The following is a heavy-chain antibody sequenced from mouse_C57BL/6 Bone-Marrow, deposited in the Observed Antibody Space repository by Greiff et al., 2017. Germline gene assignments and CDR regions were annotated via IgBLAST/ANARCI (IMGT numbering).Heavy chain of an antibody. CDR1: GFTFSDAW. CDR3: TRRGLRRLSYYYAMDY. V-gene: IGHV6-6*01. CDR2: IRNKANNHAT. D-gene: IGHD2-2*01. Sequence: VKVEESGGGLVQPGGSMKLPCAASGFTFSDAWLDWVRQSPEKGLEWFAEIRNKANNHATYYAESVKGRFTISRDDSKSSVYLQMNSLRAEDTGIYYCTRRGLRRLSYYYAMDYWGQGASVTVSS. J-gene: IGHJ4*01.